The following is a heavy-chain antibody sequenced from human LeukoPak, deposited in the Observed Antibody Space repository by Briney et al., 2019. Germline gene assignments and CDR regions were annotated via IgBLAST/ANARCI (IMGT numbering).Heavy chain of an antibody. CDR3: AKEIGEYSSTPFQY. CDR1: GFTVSSNY. J-gene: IGHJ1*01. D-gene: IGHD6-6*01. Sequence: GGSLRLSCAASGFTVSSNYMSWVRQAPGKGLEWVSAISGSGGSTYYVDSVKGRFTISRDNSKNTLYLQMNSLRAEDTAVYYCAKEIGEYSSTPFQYWGQGTLVTVSS. CDR2: ISGSGGST. V-gene: IGHV3-23*01.